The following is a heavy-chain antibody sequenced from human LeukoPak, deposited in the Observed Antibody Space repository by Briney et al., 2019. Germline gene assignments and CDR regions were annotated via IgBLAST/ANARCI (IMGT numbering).Heavy chain of an antibody. CDR1: GYTFTGYY. J-gene: IGHJ4*02. CDR3: ARDRKSSNYYDSSGYYYFDY. CDR2: INPNSGGT. Sequence: ASVKVSCKASGYTFTGYYMHWVRQAPGQGLEWMGWINPNSGGTNYAQKFQGRVTMTRDTSISTAYMELSRLRSDDTAVYYCARDRKSSNYYDSSGYYYFDYWGQGTLVTVSS. D-gene: IGHD3-22*01. V-gene: IGHV1-2*02.